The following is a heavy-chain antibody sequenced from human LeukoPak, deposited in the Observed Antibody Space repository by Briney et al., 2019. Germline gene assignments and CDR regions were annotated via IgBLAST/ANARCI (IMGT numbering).Heavy chain of an antibody. CDR2: IYYSGST. CDR1: GGSISSYY. CDR3: ASGYSYGLFYFDY. V-gene: IGHV4-59*01. Sequence: SETLSLTCTVSGGSISSYYWSWIRQPPGKGLEWIGYIYYSGSTNYNPSPKSRVTISVDTSKNQFSLELSSVTAADTAVYYCASGYSYGLFYFDYWGQGTLVTVSS. D-gene: IGHD5-18*01. J-gene: IGHJ4*02.